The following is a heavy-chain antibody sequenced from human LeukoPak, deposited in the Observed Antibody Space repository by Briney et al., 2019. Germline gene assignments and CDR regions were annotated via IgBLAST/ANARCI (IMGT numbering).Heavy chain of an antibody. CDR3: ASGGSGTWFDP. D-gene: IGHD3-10*01. J-gene: IGHJ5*02. CDR2: INHSGST. CDR1: GGSFSGYY. V-gene: IGHV4-34*01. Sequence: PSETLSLTCAVYGGSFSGYYWSWIRQPPGKGLEWIGEINHSGSTNYNPSLKSRVTISVDTSKNQFSLKLSSVTAADTAVYYCASGGSGTWFDPWGQGTLVTVSS.